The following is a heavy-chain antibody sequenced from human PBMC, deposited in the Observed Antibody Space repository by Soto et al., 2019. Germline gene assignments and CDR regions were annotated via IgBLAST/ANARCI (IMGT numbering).Heavy chain of an antibody. V-gene: IGHV4-28*03. D-gene: IGHD6-13*01. J-gene: IGHJ4*02. Sequence: SETLSLTCAVSGYSISSSNWWGWIRQPPGKGLEWIGYIYYSGTTYYNPSLNSRVTISVDSSKNTLNLQMNSLRVEDTAVYYCAKDLEYSRSWYGFSDYWGQGTLVTVSS. CDR3: AKDLEYSRSWYGFSDY. CDR1: GYSISSSNW. CDR2: IYYSGTT.